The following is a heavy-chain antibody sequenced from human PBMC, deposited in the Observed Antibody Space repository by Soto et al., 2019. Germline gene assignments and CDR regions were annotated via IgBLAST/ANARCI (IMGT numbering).Heavy chain of an antibody. CDR2: IYYSGTT. D-gene: IGHD3-22*01. V-gene: IGHV4-59*08. CDR3: ARHPQVPYYEKGIDY. Sequence: SDTLSLTCTVSGGSLNPYYWSWIRQPPGKGLEWIAYIYYSGTTEYNPSLKSRVTISVDMSKNQVSLHLRSVTAADTAVYYYARHPQVPYYEKGIDYWGQGALVNVSS. CDR1: GGSLNPYY. J-gene: IGHJ4*02.